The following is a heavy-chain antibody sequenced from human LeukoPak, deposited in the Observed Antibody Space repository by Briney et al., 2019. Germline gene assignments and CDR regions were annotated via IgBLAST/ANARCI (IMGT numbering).Heavy chain of an antibody. V-gene: IGHV4-39*01. J-gene: IGHJ5*02. CDR2: IYYSGST. CDR1: GGSISSSSYY. D-gene: IGHD1-14*01. Sequence: SETLSLTCTVSGGSISSSSYYWGWIRQPPGKGLEWIGSIYYSGSTYYNPSLKSRVTISVDTSKNQFSLKLSSVTAADTAVYYCARLVRTQGPGWFDPWGQGTLVTVSS. CDR3: ARLVRTQGPGWFDP.